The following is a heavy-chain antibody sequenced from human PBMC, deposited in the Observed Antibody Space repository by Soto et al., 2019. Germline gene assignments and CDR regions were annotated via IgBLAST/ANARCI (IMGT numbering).Heavy chain of an antibody. Sequence: QVQLVQSGAEVKKPGASVKVSCKASGYTFTSYGISWVRQAPGQGLEWMGWISAYNGNKNYAQKLQGRVTMTTDTSTSTAYMELRSLRSDDTAVYYCARDERLFRFLLPLDYWGQGTLVTVSS. J-gene: IGHJ4*02. V-gene: IGHV1-18*01. D-gene: IGHD3-3*01. CDR1: GYTFTSYG. CDR2: ISAYNGNK. CDR3: ARDERLFRFLLPLDY.